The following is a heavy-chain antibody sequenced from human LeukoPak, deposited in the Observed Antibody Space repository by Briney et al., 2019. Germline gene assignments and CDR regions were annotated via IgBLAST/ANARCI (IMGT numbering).Heavy chain of an antibody. CDR3: ARVGGMTTVNNAAFDI. Sequence: PSETLSLTCAVSSGSISSGGYSWNWIRQPPGKGLEWIGYMYHYGGTNYNPSLKSRVTISIDKPKKQFSLKLISVTAADTAIYYCARVGGMTTVNNAAFDIWGQGTMVTVSS. J-gene: IGHJ3*02. CDR2: MYHYGGT. CDR1: SGSISSGGYS. V-gene: IGHV4-61*08. D-gene: IGHD4-4*01.